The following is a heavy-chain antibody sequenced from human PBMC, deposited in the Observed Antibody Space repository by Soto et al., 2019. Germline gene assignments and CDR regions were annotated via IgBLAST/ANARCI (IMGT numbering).Heavy chain of an antibody. J-gene: IGHJ6*03. D-gene: IGHD2-21*01. CDR3: ARDRGSYCGGDCYSRYYYYYMDV. Sequence: ASVKVSCKASGYTFTSYGISWVRQAPGQGLEWMGWISAYNGNTNYAQKLQGRVTMTTDTSTSTAYMELRSLRSDDTAVYYCARDRGSYCGGDCYSRYYYYYMDVWGKGTTVTVSS. CDR1: GYTFTSYG. V-gene: IGHV1-18*01. CDR2: ISAYNGNT.